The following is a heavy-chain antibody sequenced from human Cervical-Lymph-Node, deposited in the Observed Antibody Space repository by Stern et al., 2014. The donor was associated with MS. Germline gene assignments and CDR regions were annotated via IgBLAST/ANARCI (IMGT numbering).Heavy chain of an antibody. J-gene: IGHJ4*02. CDR3: ARQIFPFYYFDS. CDR1: GGSTSSFY. CDR2: IYHTGST. Sequence: QLQLQESGPGLVKPSETLSLTCTVSGGSTSSFYWNWIRQLPGKGLEWIGYIYHTGSTNYSPSLTSRVTLSLDTSKNQFSLKLSSVTAADTAVYYCARQIFPFYYFDSWGQGALVTVSS. V-gene: IGHV4-59*08. D-gene: IGHD3-3*01.